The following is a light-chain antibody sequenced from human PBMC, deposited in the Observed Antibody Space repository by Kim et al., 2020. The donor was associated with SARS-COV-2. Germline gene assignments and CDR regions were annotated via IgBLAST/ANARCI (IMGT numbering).Light chain of an antibody. Sequence: VSPGERTPLSCTASRIVSTDLAWYQYKPGQAPRLLICDASTRATDIPVRFSGSGSGTEFTLTISSLQSEDFAVYYCQQYNKWPYTFGQGTKLEI. V-gene: IGKV3-15*01. J-gene: IGKJ2*01. CDR2: DAS. CDR1: RIVSTD. CDR3: QQYNKWPYT.